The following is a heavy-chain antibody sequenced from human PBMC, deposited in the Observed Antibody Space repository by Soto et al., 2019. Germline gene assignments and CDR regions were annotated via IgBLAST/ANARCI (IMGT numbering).Heavy chain of an antibody. Sequence: SETLSLTCTVSGGSISSGGYYWSWIRQHPGKGLEWIGYIYYSGSTYYNPSLKSRVTISVDTSKNQFSLRLSSVTAADTAVYYCARMVVAATRRSSLYDSSGYYYYGMDVWGQGTTVTVSS. D-gene: IGHD2-15*01. CDR3: ARMVVAATRRSSLYDSSGYYYYGMDV. V-gene: IGHV4-31*03. CDR1: GGSISSGGYY. J-gene: IGHJ6*02. CDR2: IYYSGST.